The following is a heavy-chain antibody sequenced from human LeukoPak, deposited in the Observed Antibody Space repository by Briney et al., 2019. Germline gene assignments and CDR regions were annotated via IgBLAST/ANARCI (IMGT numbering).Heavy chain of an antibody. Sequence: PGGSLRLSCAASGFTFSSYAMHWVRQAPGKGLEYVSAISSNGGSTYYANSVKGRFTISRDNSKNTLYLQMGSLRAEDMAVYYCARDPSGQYYDILTGYLTPSDYWGQGTLVTVSS. J-gene: IGHJ4*02. CDR2: ISSNGGST. CDR3: ARDPSGQYYDILTGYLTPSDY. D-gene: IGHD3-9*01. CDR1: GFTFSSYA. V-gene: IGHV3-64*01.